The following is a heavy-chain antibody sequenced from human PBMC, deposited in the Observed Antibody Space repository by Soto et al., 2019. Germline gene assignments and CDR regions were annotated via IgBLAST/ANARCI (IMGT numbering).Heavy chain of an antibody. D-gene: IGHD3-22*01. V-gene: IGHV1-18*04. J-gene: IGHJ4*02. Sequence: QVQLVQSGAEVKKPGASVKVSCKASGYTFTIYGISWVRQAPGKGLEWMGWISGYNGNTDYAQNLQDRVNLSTDASPSSVYMERRSLRSDDTAVYYCARVDYYDSSGYYGYWGQGNLITVSS. CDR2: ISGYNGNT. CDR3: ARVDYYDSSGYYGY. CDR1: GYTFTIYG.